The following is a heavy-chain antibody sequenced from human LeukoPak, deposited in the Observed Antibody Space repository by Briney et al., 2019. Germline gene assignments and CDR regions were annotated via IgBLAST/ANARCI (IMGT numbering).Heavy chain of an antibody. J-gene: IGHJ6*03. CDR1: GYTFTGYY. CDR3: ARGLPAATHYYYYMDV. V-gene: IGHV1-2*02. CDR2: INPNSGGT. Sequence: GASVKVSCKASGYTFTGYYFHWVRQAPGQGPEWMGWINPNSGGTNYAQKFQGRVSTTRDTSISTAYMELSRLRSDDTAVYYCARGLPAATHYYYYMDVWGKGTTVTVSS. D-gene: IGHD2-2*01.